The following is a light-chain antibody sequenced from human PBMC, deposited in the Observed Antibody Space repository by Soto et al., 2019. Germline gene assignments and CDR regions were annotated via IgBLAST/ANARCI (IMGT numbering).Light chain of an antibody. Sequence: EIVLTQSPGTLSLSPGEGATLSCRASQSVRGNYLAWYQQKPGQAPRLLISGASSRASGIPDRFSGSGSGTDFTLTISRLEPEDFAVYYCQHYGFSLRTFGQGTKVDIK. CDR2: GAS. V-gene: IGKV3-20*01. CDR3: QHYGFSLRT. J-gene: IGKJ1*01. CDR1: QSVRGNY.